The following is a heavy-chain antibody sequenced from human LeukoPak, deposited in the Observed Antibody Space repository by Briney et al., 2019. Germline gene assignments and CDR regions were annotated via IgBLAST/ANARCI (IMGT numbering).Heavy chain of an antibody. D-gene: IGHD6-13*01. CDR3: ARGGLYSSSWYGY. Sequence: GGSLRLSCAASGFTFSSYSMNWVRQAPGKGLEWVSSISSSSYIYYADSVKGRFTISRDNAKNSLYLQMNSLRAEDTAVYYCARGGLYSSSWYGYWGQGTLVTVSS. CDR2: ISSSSYI. V-gene: IGHV3-21*01. J-gene: IGHJ4*02. CDR1: GFTFSSYS.